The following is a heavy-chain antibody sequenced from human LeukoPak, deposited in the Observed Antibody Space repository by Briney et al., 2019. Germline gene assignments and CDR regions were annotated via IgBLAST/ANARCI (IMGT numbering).Heavy chain of an antibody. Sequence: GGSLRLFCAASGFTFSSYAMHWVRQAPGKGLEWVAVISYDGSNKYYADSVKGRFTISRDNSKNTLYLQMNSLRAEDTAVYYCARDKDYSNAYFDYWGQGTLVTVSS. D-gene: IGHD4-11*01. J-gene: IGHJ4*02. CDR2: ISYDGSNK. CDR3: ARDKDYSNAYFDY. V-gene: IGHV3-30*01. CDR1: GFTFSSYA.